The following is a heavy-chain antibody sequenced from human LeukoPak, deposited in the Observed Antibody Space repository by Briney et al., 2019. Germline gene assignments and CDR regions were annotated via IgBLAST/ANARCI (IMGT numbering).Heavy chain of an antibody. CDR3: AGNYYYGSGSSRTMTYYFDY. CDR2: ISAYNGNT. J-gene: IGHJ4*02. D-gene: IGHD3-10*01. CDR1: GYTFTSYG. Sequence: GASVKVSCKASGYTFTSYGISWVRQAPGQGLEWMGWISAYNGNTNYAQKLQGRVTMTTDTSTSTAYMELRSLRSDDTAVYYCAGNYYYGSGSSRTMTYYFDYWGQGTLVTVSS. V-gene: IGHV1-18*01.